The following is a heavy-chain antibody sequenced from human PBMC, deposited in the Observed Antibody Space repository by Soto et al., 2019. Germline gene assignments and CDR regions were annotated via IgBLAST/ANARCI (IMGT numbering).Heavy chain of an antibody. CDR3: ARVVGSSGLYYGSFDI. V-gene: IGHV4-34*01. D-gene: IGHD6-19*01. CDR1: GGSFSGSY. Sequence: SETLSLTCAVYGGSFSGSYWNWIPQPPGKGLKWIGEINQSRSTNYNPSLKSRVTISVDTSKNQFSLKLSSVTAADSAVYYCARVVGSSGLYYGSFDIWGPGTMVTVSS. CDR2: INQSRST. J-gene: IGHJ3*02.